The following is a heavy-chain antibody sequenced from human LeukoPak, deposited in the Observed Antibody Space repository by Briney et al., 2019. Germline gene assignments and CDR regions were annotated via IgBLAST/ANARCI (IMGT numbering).Heavy chain of an antibody. J-gene: IGHJ4*02. V-gene: IGHV3-53*01. CDR3: ARESGGRADY. D-gene: IGHD2-15*01. Sequence: GGSLRLSCAASGFNISTNFMSWVRQAPGKGLEWVSVIYSGGSTYHADSVKGRFTTSRDNSKNTLYLQMNSLRAEDTAVYYCARESGGRADYWGQGTLVTVSS. CDR2: IYSGGST. CDR1: GFNISTNF.